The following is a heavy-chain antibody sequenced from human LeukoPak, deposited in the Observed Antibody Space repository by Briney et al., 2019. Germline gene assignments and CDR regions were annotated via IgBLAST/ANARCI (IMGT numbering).Heavy chain of an antibody. V-gene: IGHV4-34*12. Sequence: TSETLSLTCAVYGGSFSGYYWRWIRQPPGKGLEWVGEILHSGYTSCNPSLKGRVTISLDTSKNQFSLKLSSVNAADTAVYYCARLPASLGYCSSTSCSYFDYWGQGTLVTVSS. CDR2: ILHSGYT. CDR3: ARLPASLGYCSSTSCSYFDY. D-gene: IGHD2-2*01. J-gene: IGHJ4*02. CDR1: GGSFSGYY.